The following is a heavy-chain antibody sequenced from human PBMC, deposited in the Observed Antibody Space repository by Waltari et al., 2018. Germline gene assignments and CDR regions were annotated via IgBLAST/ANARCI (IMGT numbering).Heavy chain of an antibody. CDR3: ARASVVVTARACDI. D-gene: IGHD2-21*02. CDR1: GGSISSGGYY. CDR2: IYYSRST. V-gene: IGHV4-31*03. J-gene: IGHJ3*02. Sequence: QVQLQESGPGLVKPSQTLSPTCTVSGGSISSGGYYWRRLRQHPGKGLGWLGYIYYSRSTSSNPSRRSRVTRSLDPSKNQFSLKLTSVTAADTAVYYCARASVVVTARACDIWGQGTMVTVSS.